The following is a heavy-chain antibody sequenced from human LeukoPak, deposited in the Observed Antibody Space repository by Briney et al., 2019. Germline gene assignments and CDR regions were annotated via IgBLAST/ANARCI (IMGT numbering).Heavy chain of an antibody. CDR2: IYYSGST. CDR3: ARHASGSFSIYYGLDV. V-gene: IGHV4-59*08. Sequence: SETLSLTCTVYGGSISSSYWSWIRQPPGKGLEWIGYIYYSGSTNYNPSLKSRVTISVDTSKNQFSLRLNSVTAADTAVYYCARHASGSFSIYYGLDVWGQGTTVTVSS. CDR1: GGSISSSY. D-gene: IGHD1-26*01. J-gene: IGHJ6*02.